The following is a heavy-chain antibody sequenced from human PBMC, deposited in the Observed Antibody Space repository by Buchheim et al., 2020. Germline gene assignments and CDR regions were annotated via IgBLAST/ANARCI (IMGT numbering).Heavy chain of an antibody. CDR1: GGSISSYY. J-gene: IGHJ4*02. Sequence: QVQLQESGPGLVKPSETLSLTCTVSGGSISSYYWSWIRQPPGKGLEWIGYIYYSGSTNYNPSLKSRVTISVDTSKNQFSLKLSSVTAADTAVYYCARSRPLDSSGYYDSLDYWGQGTL. V-gene: IGHV4-59*01. CDR3: ARSRPLDSSGYYDSLDY. D-gene: IGHD3-22*01. CDR2: IYYSGST.